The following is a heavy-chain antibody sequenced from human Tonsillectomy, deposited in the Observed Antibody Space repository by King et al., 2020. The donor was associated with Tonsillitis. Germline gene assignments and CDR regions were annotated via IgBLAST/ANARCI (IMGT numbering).Heavy chain of an antibody. Sequence: VQLQESGPGLVKPSETLSLTCTVSGDSISTYYWSWIRQPPGKGLEWIGYIHFIGSTNYNPSLESRVTISVDTSKKQISLKLRSVTAADTAVYYCARGCRQGWGSGLTFDSWGQGTLVTVSS. CDR1: GDSISTYY. CDR2: IHFIGST. J-gene: IGHJ4*02. V-gene: IGHV4-59*01. D-gene: IGHD3-16*01. CDR3: ARGCRQGWGSGLTFDS.